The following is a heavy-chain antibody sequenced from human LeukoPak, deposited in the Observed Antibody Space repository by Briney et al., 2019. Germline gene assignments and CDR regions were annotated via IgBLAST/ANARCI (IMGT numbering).Heavy chain of an antibody. Sequence: GGSLRLSCAASGFTFSSYSMNWVRQAPGKGLEWVSYISSSSSTIYYADSVKGRFAISRDNAKNSLYLQMNSLRDEDTAVYYCAKDWGTTGTTGWFDNWGQGTLVIVSS. D-gene: IGHD1-1*01. J-gene: IGHJ4*02. V-gene: IGHV3-48*02. CDR2: ISSSSSTI. CDR1: GFTFSSYS. CDR3: AKDWGTTGTTGWFDN.